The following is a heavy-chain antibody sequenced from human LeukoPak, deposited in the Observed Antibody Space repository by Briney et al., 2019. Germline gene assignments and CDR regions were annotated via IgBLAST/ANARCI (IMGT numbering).Heavy chain of an antibody. CDR1: GFTFSGSE. V-gene: IGHV3-48*03. J-gene: IGHJ3*02. Sequence: GGSLRLSCAGAGFTFSGSEMNWVRQAPGKGLEWVSYISSGGSAILYADSVKGRFTVSRDNAKNSLFLQMNSLRAEDTAVYYCAREGASGYTYLDAFDIWGQGTMVTVSS. CDR2: ISSGGSAI. D-gene: IGHD5-24*01. CDR3: AREGASGYTYLDAFDI.